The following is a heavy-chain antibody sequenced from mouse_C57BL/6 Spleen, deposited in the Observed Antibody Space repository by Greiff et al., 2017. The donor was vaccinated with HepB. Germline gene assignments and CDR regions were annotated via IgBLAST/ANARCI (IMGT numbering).Heavy chain of an antibody. CDR2: IDPSDSET. Sequence: VQLQQSGAELVRPGSSVKLSCKASGYTFTSYWMHWVKQRPIQGLEWIGNIDPSDSETHYNQKFKDKATLTVDKSSSTAYMQLSSLTSEDSAVYYCARSNTTVVAPHFDYWGQGTTLTVSS. CDR1: GYTFTSYW. V-gene: IGHV1-52*01. J-gene: IGHJ2*01. CDR3: ARSNTTVVAPHFDY. D-gene: IGHD1-1*01.